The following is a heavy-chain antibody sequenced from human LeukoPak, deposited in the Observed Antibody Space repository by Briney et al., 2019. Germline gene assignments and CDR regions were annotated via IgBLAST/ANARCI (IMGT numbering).Heavy chain of an antibody. D-gene: IGHD4-17*01. CDR3: GRDPNYGDYGVSDP. Sequence: PGGSLRLSCAASGFTVSSNYMSWVRQAPGKGLEWVSVIYNRGQTFYADSVKGRFTISRDSSKNMLYLQMHTLRAEDTAVYYCGRDPNYGDYGVSDPWGQGTLVTVSS. CDR2: IYNRGQT. V-gene: IGHV3-53*01. CDR1: GFTVSSNY. J-gene: IGHJ5*02.